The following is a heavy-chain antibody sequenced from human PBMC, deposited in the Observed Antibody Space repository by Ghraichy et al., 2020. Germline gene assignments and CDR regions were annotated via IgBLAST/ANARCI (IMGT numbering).Heavy chain of an antibody. Sequence: ASVKVSCKASGYTFTSYAMHWVRQAPGQRLEWMGWINAGNGNTKYSQKFQGRVTITRDTSASTAYMELSSLRSEDTAVYYCARDLVLITYYYYGMDVWGQGTTVTVSS. J-gene: IGHJ6*02. CDR1: GYTFTSYA. V-gene: IGHV1-3*01. CDR3: ARDLVLITYYYYGMDV. D-gene: IGHD2-8*01. CDR2: INAGNGNT.